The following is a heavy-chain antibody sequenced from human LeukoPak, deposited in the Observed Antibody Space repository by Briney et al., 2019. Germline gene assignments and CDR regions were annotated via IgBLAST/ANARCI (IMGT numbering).Heavy chain of an antibody. CDR2: IIPIFGTA. Sequence: GASVKVSCKASGGTFSSYAISWVRQAPGQGLEWMGGIIPIFGTANYAQKFQGRVTITADESTSTAYMELSSLRSEDTAVYYCARQRSYSSSFDYWGQGTLVTVSS. CDR3: ARQRSYSSSFDY. CDR1: GGTFSSYA. J-gene: IGHJ4*02. V-gene: IGHV1-69*13. D-gene: IGHD6-6*01.